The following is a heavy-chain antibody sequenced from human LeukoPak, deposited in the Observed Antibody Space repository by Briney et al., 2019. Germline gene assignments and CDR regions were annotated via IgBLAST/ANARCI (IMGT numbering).Heavy chain of an antibody. V-gene: IGHV3-21*01. Sequence: PGGSLRLSCAASGFTSSSYSMNWVRQAPGKGLEWVSSISSSSSYIYYADSVKGRFTISRDNAKNSLYLEMKSLTVDDTAVYLCARGHTVIGLWGQGTLVTVSS. J-gene: IGHJ4*02. CDR2: ISSSSSYI. D-gene: IGHD3-22*01. CDR3: ARGHTVIGL. CDR1: GFTSSSYS.